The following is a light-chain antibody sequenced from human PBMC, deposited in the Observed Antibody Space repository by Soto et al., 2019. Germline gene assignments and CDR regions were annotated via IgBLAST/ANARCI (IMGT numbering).Light chain of an antibody. V-gene: IGKV3-11*01. CDR3: QQRSNWPP. Sequence: EIVMTQSPAPLSVSPGERATLSCRASQSVSSYLAWYQQKPGQAPRILIYDASNRATGIPARFSGGGSGTDFTLTISSLEPEDVAVYYCQQRSNWPPLGQGTRLEIK. CDR2: DAS. CDR1: QSVSSY. J-gene: IGKJ5*01.